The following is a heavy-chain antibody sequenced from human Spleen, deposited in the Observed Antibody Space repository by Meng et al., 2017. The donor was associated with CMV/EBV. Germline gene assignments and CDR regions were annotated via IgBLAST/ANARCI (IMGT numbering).Heavy chain of an antibody. V-gene: IGHV3-30*02. J-gene: IGHJ4*02. CDR1: GFTFSNCG. Sequence: GESLKISCAASGFTFSNCGMHWVRQAPGKGLEWVSFIKFDGNSQYYADSVKGRFTISRDISKTTLFLQMNNLKPDDTAVYYCVRDGVVPTWSFDHWGQGTLVTVSS. CDR2: IKFDGNSQ. D-gene: IGHD2-21*01. CDR3: VRDGVVPTWSFDH.